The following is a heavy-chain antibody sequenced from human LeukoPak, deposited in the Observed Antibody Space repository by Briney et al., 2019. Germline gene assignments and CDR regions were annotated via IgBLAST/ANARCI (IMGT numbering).Heavy chain of an antibody. CDR2: IYYSGST. Sequence: SETLSLTCTVSGGSISSGGYYWSWIRQHPGKGLEWIGYIYYSGSTYYNPSLKSRVTISVDTSKNQFSLKLSSVTAADTAVYYCARVRGSGSYYDYWGQGTLVNVSS. CDR1: GGSISSGGYY. J-gene: IGHJ4*02. D-gene: IGHD3-10*01. CDR3: ARVRGSGSYYDY. V-gene: IGHV4-31*03.